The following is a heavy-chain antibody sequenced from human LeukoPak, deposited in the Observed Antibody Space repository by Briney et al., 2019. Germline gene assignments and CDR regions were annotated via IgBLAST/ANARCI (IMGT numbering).Heavy chain of an antibody. CDR1: GYTFTSYG. CDR3: ARTYSSGWPDAFDI. CDR2: ISVYNGNT. V-gene: IGHV1-18*01. J-gene: IGHJ3*02. D-gene: IGHD6-19*01. Sequence: ASVKVSCKSSGYTFTSYGISWVRQAPGQGLEWMGWISVYNGNTNYAQKFQGRVTMTTDTSTSTAYMELRSLRSDDTAVYYCARTYSSGWPDAFDIWGQGTMVTVSS.